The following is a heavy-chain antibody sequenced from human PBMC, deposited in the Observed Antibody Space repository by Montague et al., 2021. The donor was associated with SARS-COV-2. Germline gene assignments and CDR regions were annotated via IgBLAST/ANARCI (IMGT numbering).Heavy chain of an antibody. D-gene: IGHD3-3*01. CDR3: ARQKMGSVTIFGDVMHDKWFDP. J-gene: IGHJ5*02. CDR1: GGSISSSSYY. V-gene: IGHV4-39*01. CDR2: IYYSGST. Sequence: SETLSLTCTVSGGSISSSSYYWGWIRQPPGKGLEWIGNIYYSGSTFYNPSLKSRVTISVDTSKNQFSLKLSSVTAADTAVYYCARQKMGSVTIFGDVMHDKWFDPWGQGTLVTVSS.